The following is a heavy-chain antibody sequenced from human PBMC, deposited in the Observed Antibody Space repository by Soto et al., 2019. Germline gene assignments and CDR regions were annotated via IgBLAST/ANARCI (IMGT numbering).Heavy chain of an antibody. J-gene: IGHJ3*01. V-gene: IGHV4-4*02. CDR1: GVSVNSDNW. CDR2: IFHSVNT. CDR3: VKNGWYSADV. D-gene: IGHD6-19*01. Sequence: QMHLQESGPGLVQPSGTLSLACAVSGVSVNSDNWWSWLRQPPGKGLEWIGEIFHSVNTNYNPSLKSRATISVDRSKNSFSLTLTSVTAADTAVYYCVKNGWYSADVWGQGTMVTVSS.